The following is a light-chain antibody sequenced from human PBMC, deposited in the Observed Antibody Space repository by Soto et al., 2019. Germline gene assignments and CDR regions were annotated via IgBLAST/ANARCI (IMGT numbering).Light chain of an antibody. CDR1: SSNIGAGYD. CDR3: SSYTTRSTYVV. J-gene: IGLJ2*01. Sequence: QSVVTQPPSVSGAPGQRVTISCTGTSSNIGAGYDVHWYQHLPGTAPKLLIYGNTIRPSGVPDRFSGSKSGTSASLAITGLQAEDEADYYCSSYTTRSTYVVLGGGTKLTVL. CDR2: GNT. V-gene: IGLV1-40*01.